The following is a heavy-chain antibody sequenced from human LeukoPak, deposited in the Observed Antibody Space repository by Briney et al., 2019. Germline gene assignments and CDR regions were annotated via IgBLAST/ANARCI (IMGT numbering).Heavy chain of an antibody. J-gene: IGHJ3*02. D-gene: IGHD5-24*01. CDR1: GFTVSSSY. V-gene: IGHV3-66*01. Sequence: GGSLRLSCEASGFTVSSSYMSWVDRAPGKGLEWVSVIYSGGSTDYKDSVKDRFIISRDNSKNTLYLQMNSLRAEDTAVYYCAKEMATMNAFDIWGQGTMVTVSS. CDR3: AKEMATMNAFDI. CDR2: IYSGGST.